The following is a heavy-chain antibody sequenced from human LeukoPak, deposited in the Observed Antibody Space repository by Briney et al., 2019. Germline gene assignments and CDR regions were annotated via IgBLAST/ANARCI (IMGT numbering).Heavy chain of an antibody. CDR3: ARSDYYFDY. D-gene: IGHD3-3*01. V-gene: IGHV3-48*01. J-gene: IGHJ4*02. CDR1: GFTFSSYS. Sequence: GGSLRLSCAASGFTFSSYSMNWVRQAPGKGLEWVSYISSSSSTIYYADSVKGRFTISRDNAKNSLCLQMNSLRAEDTAVYYCARSDYYFDYWGQGTLVTVSS. CDR2: ISSSSSTI.